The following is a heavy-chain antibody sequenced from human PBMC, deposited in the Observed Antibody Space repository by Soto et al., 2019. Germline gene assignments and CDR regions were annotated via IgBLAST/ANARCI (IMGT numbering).Heavy chain of an antibody. V-gene: IGHV4-39*01. J-gene: IGHJ4*02. Sequence: SETQSLTCTVSGGSISSSSYYWGRIRQPPGKGLEWIGSIYYSGSTYYNPSLKSRVTISVDTSKNQFSLKLSSVTAADTAVYYCARRLRVTTYYFDYWGQGTLVTVSS. CDR1: GGSISSSSYY. CDR3: ARRLRVTTYYFDY. D-gene: IGHD4-17*01. CDR2: IYYSGST.